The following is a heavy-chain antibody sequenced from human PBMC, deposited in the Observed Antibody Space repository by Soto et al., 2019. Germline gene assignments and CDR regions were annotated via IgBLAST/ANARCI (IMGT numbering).Heavy chain of an antibody. D-gene: IGHD3-3*02. CDR1: GDSVSTNSAT. J-gene: IGHJ5*01. V-gene: IGHV6-1*01. Sequence: QVQLQQSGPGLVKPTQTLSLTCDISGDSVSTNSATWNWIRQSPSGGLEWLGRTYYRSKWFHDYAVSVTNRIPIRPDTSNNQVSLQLNSVPPADTAVYYCVRLLGNSWLASWGQGTLVIVSS. CDR2: TYYRSKWFH. CDR3: VRLLGNSWLAS.